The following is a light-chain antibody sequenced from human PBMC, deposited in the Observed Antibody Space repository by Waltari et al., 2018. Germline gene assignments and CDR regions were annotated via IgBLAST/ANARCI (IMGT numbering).Light chain of an antibody. Sequence: QSALTQPASVSGSPGQSIAISCTGTNTDVGAHNFVSWYQQHPGRAPKLKIYDVSNRPSGISERFAGSKFGNTASLTISGLQAEDEADYYCSSYTRSRTYVFGSGTKVTVL. CDR3: SSYTRSRTYV. V-gene: IGLV2-14*01. J-gene: IGLJ1*01. CDR1: NTDVGAHNF. CDR2: DVS.